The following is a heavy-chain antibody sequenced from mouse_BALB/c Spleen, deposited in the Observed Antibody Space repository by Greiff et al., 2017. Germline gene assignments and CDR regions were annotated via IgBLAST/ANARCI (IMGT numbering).Heavy chain of an antibody. CDR3: TRGWGYAMDY. Sequence: QVQLQQPGAELVKPGASVELSCKASGYTFTSYYMYWVKQRPGQGLEWIGGINPSNGGSNFNEKFKSKATLTVDKSSSTAYMQLSSLTSEDSAVYYCTRGWGYAMDYWGQGTSVTVSS. J-gene: IGHJ4*01. V-gene: IGHV1S81*02. D-gene: IGHD3-3*01. CDR1: GYTFTSYY. CDR2: INPSNGGS.